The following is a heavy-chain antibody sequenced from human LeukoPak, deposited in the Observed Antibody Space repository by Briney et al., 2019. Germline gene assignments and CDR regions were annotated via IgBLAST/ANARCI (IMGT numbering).Heavy chain of an antibody. CDR1: GFTFSSYA. D-gene: IGHD2-2*01. J-gene: IGHJ4*02. V-gene: IGHV3-23*01. Sequence: PGGSLRLSCAASGFTFSSYAMSWVRQAPGKGLEWVSAISGSGGSTYFADSVKGRFTISRDNSKNTLYLQMNSLRAEDTALYYCAKHWVVVVPVAASGPDYWGQGTLVTVSS. CDR3: AKHWVVVVPVAASGPDY. CDR2: ISGSGGST.